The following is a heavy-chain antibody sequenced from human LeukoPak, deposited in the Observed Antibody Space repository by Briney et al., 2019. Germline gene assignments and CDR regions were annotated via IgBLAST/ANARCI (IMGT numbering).Heavy chain of an antibody. J-gene: IGHJ4*02. V-gene: IGHV3-21*01. CDR3: VRDSYSNYFDY. D-gene: IGHD4-11*01. CDR2: ISSSSSYI. CDR1: GFTFSSYR. Sequence: GGSQRLSCAASGFTFSSYRMNWVRQAPGEGLEWVSFISSSSSYIDYADSVKGRFTVSRDNAKNSLYLQMNSLRAEDTAVYYCVRDSYSNYFDYWGQGTLVTVSS.